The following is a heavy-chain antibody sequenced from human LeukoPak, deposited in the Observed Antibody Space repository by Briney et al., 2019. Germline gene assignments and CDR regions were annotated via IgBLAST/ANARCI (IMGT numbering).Heavy chain of an antibody. CDR3: AKEGVVVPADLYYYYYYMDV. D-gene: IGHD2-2*01. J-gene: IGHJ6*03. Sequence: GGSLRLPCAASGFTFSSYSMNWVRQAPGKGLEWVSSISSSSSYIYYADSVKGRFTISRDNAKNSLYLQMNSLRAEDTAVYYCAKEGVVVPADLYYYYYYMDVWGKGTTVTVSS. V-gene: IGHV3-21*01. CDR1: GFTFSSYS. CDR2: ISSSSSYI.